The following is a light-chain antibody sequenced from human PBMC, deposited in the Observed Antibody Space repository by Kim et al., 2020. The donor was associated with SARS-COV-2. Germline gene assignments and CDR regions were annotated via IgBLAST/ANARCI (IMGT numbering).Light chain of an antibody. CDR1: QSVSRY. CDR2: DAS. Sequence: WSPGERATLSCRASQSVSRYLAWYQQKPGQAPRLLIYDASNRATGIPARFSGSGSGTDFTLTISSLEPEDFAVYYCQQRSNWPITFGQGTRLEIK. J-gene: IGKJ5*01. CDR3: QQRSNWPIT. V-gene: IGKV3-11*01.